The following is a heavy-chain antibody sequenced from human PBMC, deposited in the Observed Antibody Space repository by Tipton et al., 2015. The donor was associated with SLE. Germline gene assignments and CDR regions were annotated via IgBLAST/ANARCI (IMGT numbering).Heavy chain of an antibody. CDR1: GGSIRSSTSY. CDR2: IYYRGST. J-gene: IGHJ4*02. CDR3: ATVVLSCSGDSCHPHYFDY. D-gene: IGHD2-15*01. Sequence: TLSLTCTVSGGSIRSSTSYWGWIRQPPGKGLDWIGSIYYRGSTYYNPSLKSRVTISVDTSKNQFSLKLTSVTAADTAVYYCATVVLSCSGDSCHPHYFDYWGQGTLVTVSS. V-gene: IGHV4-39*07.